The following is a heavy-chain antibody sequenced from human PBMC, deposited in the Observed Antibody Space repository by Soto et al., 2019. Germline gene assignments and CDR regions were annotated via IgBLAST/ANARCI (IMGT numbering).Heavy chain of an antibody. D-gene: IGHD6-13*01. J-gene: IGHJ5*02. CDR3: ARFVAAAGMANWFDP. Sequence: RASVKVSCKASGYTFTSYGISWVRQAPGQGLEWMGWISAYNGNTNYAQKLQGRVTMTTDTSTGTAYMELRSLRSDDTAVYYCARFVAAAGMANWFDPWGQGTLVTVSS. CDR1: GYTFTSYG. CDR2: ISAYNGNT. V-gene: IGHV1-18*01.